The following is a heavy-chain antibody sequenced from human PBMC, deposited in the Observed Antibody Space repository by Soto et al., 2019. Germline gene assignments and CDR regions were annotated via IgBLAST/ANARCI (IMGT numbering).Heavy chain of an antibody. D-gene: IGHD5-12*01. J-gene: IGHJ4*02. CDR2: TYYSGST. CDR1: GGSISSSSYY. CDR3: ARQRVATIIIRDFDY. V-gene: IGHV4-39*01. Sequence: NPSETLSLTCTVSGGSISSSSYYWGWIRQPPGKGLEWIGSTYYSGSTYYNPSLKSRVTISVDTSKNQFSLKLSSVTAADTAVYYCARQRVATIIIRDFDYWGQGTLVTVSS.